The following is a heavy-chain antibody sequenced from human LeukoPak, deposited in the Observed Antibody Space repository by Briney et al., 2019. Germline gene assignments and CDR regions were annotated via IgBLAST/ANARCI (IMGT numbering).Heavy chain of an antibody. CDR1: GYTLTDYY. Sequence: ASVKVSCKASGYTLTDYYMHWVRQAPGQGLEWMGWINPNSGGTNYAQKFQGRVTMTRDTSISTAYMELSRLRSDDTAVYYCARLHCSSTSCYDYWGQGTLVTVSS. CDR2: INPNSGGT. CDR3: ARLHCSSTSCYDY. V-gene: IGHV1-2*02. J-gene: IGHJ4*02. D-gene: IGHD2-2*01.